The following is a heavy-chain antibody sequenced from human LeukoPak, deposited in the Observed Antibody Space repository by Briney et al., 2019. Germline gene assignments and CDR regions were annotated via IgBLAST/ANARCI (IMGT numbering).Heavy chain of an antibody. CDR2: ICPRSTYI. J-gene: IGHJ4*02. CDR3: VRVSGRLERQSDLDY. Sequence: PGGSLRLSCAASGFTFSTYTMKWVRQAPGKGLEWVSSICPRSTYIYYGDPVKGRFTISRDNAENSLSLQMDSLRAEDTAVYYCVRVSGRLERQSDLDYWGQGTLVTVSS. CDR1: GFTFSTYT. D-gene: IGHD1-1*01. V-gene: IGHV3-21*01.